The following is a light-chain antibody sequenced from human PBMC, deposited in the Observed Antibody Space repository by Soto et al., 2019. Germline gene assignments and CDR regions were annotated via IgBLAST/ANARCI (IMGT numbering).Light chain of an antibody. CDR1: QSIRSW. CDR2: DAS. Sequence: DFQVTQSPSTLSAAVGDRVIITCRASQSIRSWLAWSQQKPGKAPTLLIYDASSLKSGVPSRVSGTGSGTEFTLTSSSLQPDDSATYLCQQYNSYWTFGQGTKVDIK. CDR3: QQYNSYWT. J-gene: IGKJ1*01. V-gene: IGKV1-5*01.